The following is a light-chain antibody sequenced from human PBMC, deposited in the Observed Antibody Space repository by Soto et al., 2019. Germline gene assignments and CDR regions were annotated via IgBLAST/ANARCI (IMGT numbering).Light chain of an antibody. V-gene: IGKV3D-15*01. CDR2: DAS. CDR3: QQYRHWPLT. J-gene: IGKJ4*01. Sequence: DIVMTQSPGTLSVSPGERATLSCRASQSVSNNYLAWYRQIPGQAPRLLIYDASNRATGIPARFSGSGSGTEFTLTISSLQSEDFAVYYCQQYRHWPLTFGGGTKVDI. CDR1: QSVSNN.